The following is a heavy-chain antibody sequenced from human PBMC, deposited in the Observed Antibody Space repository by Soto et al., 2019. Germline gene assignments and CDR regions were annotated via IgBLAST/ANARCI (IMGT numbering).Heavy chain of an antibody. CDR3: ARVGNDYGDPVSGPLTPNFDY. Sequence: QVQLQESGPGLVKPSQTLSLTCTVSGGSISSGDYYWSWIRQPPGKGLEWIGYIYYSGSTYYNPSLKGRVTTSVHTSKNQFSLKLSSVTAADTAVYYCARVGNDYGDPVSGPLTPNFDYWGQGTLVTVSS. CDR2: IYYSGST. D-gene: IGHD4-17*01. CDR1: GGSISSGDYY. V-gene: IGHV4-30-4*01. J-gene: IGHJ4*02.